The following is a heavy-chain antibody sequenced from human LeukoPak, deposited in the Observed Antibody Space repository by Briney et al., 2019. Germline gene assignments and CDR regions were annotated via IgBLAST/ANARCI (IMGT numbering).Heavy chain of an antibody. J-gene: IGHJ5*02. Sequence: ASVKVASTTSRYTFTSYGISWVRQAPGQGLEWMGWIHPGTGDTNYAQRFQGRVTVTRDTSITTAYMELSSLKPDDTAVYYCASYASGYNWLKAWGQGTLVTVSS. CDR1: RYTFTSYG. CDR3: ASYASGYNWLKA. CDR2: IHPGTGDT. V-gene: IGHV1-2*02. D-gene: IGHD3-10*01.